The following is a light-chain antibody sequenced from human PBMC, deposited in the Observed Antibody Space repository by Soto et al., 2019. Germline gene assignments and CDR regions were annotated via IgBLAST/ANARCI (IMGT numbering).Light chain of an antibody. CDR1: QNVGSG. J-gene: IGKJ5*01. CDR2: GAS. Sequence: EIVMTQSPATLSVSPGESATLSCRASQNVGSGLAWYQQKPGQAPRLLIYGASTRATGVPARFSGSGFGTEFTLTISSLQSEDFAVFYCQQYNTWPPITFGQGTRLEI. V-gene: IGKV3-15*01. CDR3: QQYNTWPPIT.